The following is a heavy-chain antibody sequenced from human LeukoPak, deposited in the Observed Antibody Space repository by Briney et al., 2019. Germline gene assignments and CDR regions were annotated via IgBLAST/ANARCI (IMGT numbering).Heavy chain of an antibody. D-gene: IGHD4-17*01. CDR2: IYYTGST. CDR3: ARDFGGHGDYVWFDP. Sequence: PSETLSLTCTVSGGSISTGGYYWSWIRQPPGKGLEWIGYIYYTGSTNYNPSLKSRVTISVDTSKNQFSLKLSSVTAADTAVYYCARDFGGHGDYVWFDPWGQGTLVTVSS. J-gene: IGHJ5*02. V-gene: IGHV4-61*08. CDR1: GGSISTGGYY.